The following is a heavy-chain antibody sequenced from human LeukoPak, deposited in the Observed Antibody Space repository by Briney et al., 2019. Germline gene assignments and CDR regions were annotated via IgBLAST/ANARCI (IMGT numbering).Heavy chain of an antibody. CDR3: ARHRGRILRDMGFDY. D-gene: IGHD5-24*01. V-gene: IGHV4-39*01. Sequence: SETLSLTCTVSGGSISSSSYYWGWIRQPPGKGLEWIGSIYYSGSTYYNPSLKSRVTISVDTTKNQFSLKLSSVTAADRAVYYCARHRGRILRDMGFDYWGQGTLVTVSS. CDR1: GGSISSSSYY. CDR2: IYYSGST. J-gene: IGHJ4*02.